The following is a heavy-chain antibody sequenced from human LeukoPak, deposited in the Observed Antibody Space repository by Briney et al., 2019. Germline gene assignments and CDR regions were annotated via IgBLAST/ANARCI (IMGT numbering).Heavy chain of an antibody. CDR3: AKGVQYYYGSGSYEYFDY. V-gene: IGHV3-23*01. CDR2: ISGSGGST. Sequence: GGSLRLSCAASGFTFSSYGMHWVRQAPGKGLEWVSAISGSGGSTYYADSVKGRFAISRDNSKNTLYLQMNSLRAEDTAVYYCAKGVQYYYGSGSYEYFDYWGQGTLVTVSS. CDR1: GFTFSSYG. D-gene: IGHD3-10*01. J-gene: IGHJ4*02.